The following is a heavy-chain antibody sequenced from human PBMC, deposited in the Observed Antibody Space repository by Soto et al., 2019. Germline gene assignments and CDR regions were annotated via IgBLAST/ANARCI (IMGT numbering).Heavy chain of an antibody. CDR1: GFTFSSYA. D-gene: IGHD3-9*01. CDR3: AKVGWVGYDILTGYIPLPYFDY. CDR2: ISGSGGST. V-gene: IGHV3-23*01. Sequence: GGSLRLSCAASGFTFSSYAMSWVRQAPGKGLEWVSAISGSGGSTYYADSVKGRFTISRDNSKNTLYLQMNSLRAEDTAVYYCAKVGWVGYDILTGYIPLPYFDYWGQGTLVTVSS. J-gene: IGHJ4*02.